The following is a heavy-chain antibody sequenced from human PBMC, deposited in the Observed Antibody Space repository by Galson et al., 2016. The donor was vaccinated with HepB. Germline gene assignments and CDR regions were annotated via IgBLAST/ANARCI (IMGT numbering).Heavy chain of an antibody. J-gene: IGHJ4*02. CDR2: ISGPGRNT. CDR1: GDSISSSSYY. CDR3: AKDPIQCGGDCTRASYYFDY. V-gene: IGHV3-23*01. D-gene: IGHD2-21*02. Sequence: ETLSLTCTVSGDSISSSSYYWGWVRQAPGKGLEWVSSISGPGRNTYYADSVKGRFTISRDNSKNTLYLQMNSLRAEDTAVYYCAKDPIQCGGDCTRASYYFDYWGQGLLVTVSS.